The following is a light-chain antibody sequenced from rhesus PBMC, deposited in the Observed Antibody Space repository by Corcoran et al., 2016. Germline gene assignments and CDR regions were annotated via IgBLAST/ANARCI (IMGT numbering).Light chain of an antibody. CDR3: PQYSISPLT. Sequence: DIQMTQSPSSLSASVGDTVTITCRASQSIRSWLAWYQQKPGKAPKLLIYKASSLQSRVPSRSSGSGSGTDFTLTISSLQSEDFTTYYCPQYSISPLTFGGGAKVELK. CDR1: QSIRSW. J-gene: IGKJ4*01. V-gene: IGKV1-22*01. CDR2: KAS.